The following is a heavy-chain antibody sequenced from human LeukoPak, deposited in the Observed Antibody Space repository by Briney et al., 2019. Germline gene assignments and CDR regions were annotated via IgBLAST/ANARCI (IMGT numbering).Heavy chain of an antibody. CDR1: GITVSGKH. V-gene: IGHV3-53*01. CDR3: ARIVAGGAFDI. Sequence: PGGSLRLSCAVSGITVSGKHMSWVRQAPGKGPEWVSITYGGGSTFFADSVKGRFTTSRDNSKNTVYLQMNSLRDEDTAVYYCARIVAGGAFDIWGQGTMVTVSS. J-gene: IGHJ3*02. CDR2: TYGGGST. D-gene: IGHD1-26*01.